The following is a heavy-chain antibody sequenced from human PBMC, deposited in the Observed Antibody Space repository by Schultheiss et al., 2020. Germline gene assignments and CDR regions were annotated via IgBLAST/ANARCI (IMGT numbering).Heavy chain of an antibody. V-gene: IGHV3-21*04. J-gene: IGHJ4*02. CDR1: GFTFSSYW. D-gene: IGHD2-21*01. CDR2: ISSSSSDI. CDR3: AKWTRGHDGDLAWNYFDY. Sequence: GSLRLSCAASGFTFSSYWMHWVRQAPGKGLEWVSSISSSSSDIKYADSVKGRFTISRDNTKNSLSLQMNSLRAEDTAVYYCAKWTRGHDGDLAWNYFDYWGQGTLVTVSS.